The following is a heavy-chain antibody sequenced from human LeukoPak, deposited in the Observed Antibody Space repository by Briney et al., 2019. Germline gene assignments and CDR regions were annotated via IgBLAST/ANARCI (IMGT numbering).Heavy chain of an antibody. J-gene: IGHJ4*02. D-gene: IGHD1-26*01. V-gene: IGHV3-74*01. Sequence: GGSLRLSCGASGFTFSSYWIHWVRQAPGKGLVRVSRINSDGSSTSYADSVKGRFTISRDNAKNTLYLQMDSLRAEDTAVYFCARTEYSGSYFDNWGQGTLVTVSS. CDR3: ARTEYSGSYFDN. CDR1: GFTFSSYW. CDR2: INSDGSST.